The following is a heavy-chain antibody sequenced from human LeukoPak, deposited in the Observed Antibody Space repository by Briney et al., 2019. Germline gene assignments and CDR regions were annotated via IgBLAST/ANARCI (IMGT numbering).Heavy chain of an antibody. D-gene: IGHD3-10*01. CDR2: ISYDGSNK. Sequence: GGSLRLSCAASGFTFSSYGMHWVRQAPGKGLEWVAVISYDGSNKYYADSVKGRFTISRDNAKNSLYLQMNSLRAEDMALYYCAKEYEVRGVLDYWGQGTLVTVFS. CDR3: AKEYEVRGVLDY. J-gene: IGHJ4*02. CDR1: GFTFSSYG. V-gene: IGHV3-30*18.